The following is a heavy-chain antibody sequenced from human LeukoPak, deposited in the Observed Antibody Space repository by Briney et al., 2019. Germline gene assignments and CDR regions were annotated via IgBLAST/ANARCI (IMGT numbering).Heavy chain of an antibody. CDR3: ARIGYSSSSIDY. CDR2: INQDASIK. V-gene: IGHV3-7*01. J-gene: IGHJ4*02. CDR1: GFTFSNYW. D-gene: IGHD6-6*01. Sequence: PGGSPRLSCAASGFTFSNYWMSWVRQAPGKGLEWVANINQDASIKYYVDSVKGRFTTSRDNAKNSLYLQMSSLRVEDTAVYYCARIGYSSSSIDYWGQGTLVTVSS.